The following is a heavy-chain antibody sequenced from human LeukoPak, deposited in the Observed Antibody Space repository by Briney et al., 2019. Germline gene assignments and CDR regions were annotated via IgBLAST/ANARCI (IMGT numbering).Heavy chain of an antibody. V-gene: IGHV4-59*08. CDR2: IHYSGST. Sequence: SETLSLTCTVSGGSISSYYWSWIRQPPGKGLEWIGYIHYSGSTNYNPSLKSRVTISVDTSKNQFSLKLSSVTAADTAVYYCARHMAVGATEYDAFDIWGQGTMVTVSS. CDR1: GGSISSYY. J-gene: IGHJ3*02. D-gene: IGHD1-26*01. CDR3: ARHMAVGATEYDAFDI.